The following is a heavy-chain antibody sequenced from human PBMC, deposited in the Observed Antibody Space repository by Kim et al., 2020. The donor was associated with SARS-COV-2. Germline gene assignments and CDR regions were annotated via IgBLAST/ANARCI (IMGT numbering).Heavy chain of an antibody. J-gene: IGHJ4*02. CDR3: ARGGGYGDYGFDY. Sequence: YNPSLKSRVTISVDTSKNQFSLKLSSVTAADTAVYYCARGGGYGDYGFDYWGQGTLVTVSS. D-gene: IGHD4-17*01. V-gene: IGHV4-59*09.